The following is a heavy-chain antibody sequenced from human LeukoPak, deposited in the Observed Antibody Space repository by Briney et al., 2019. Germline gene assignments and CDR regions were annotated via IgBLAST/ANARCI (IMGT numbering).Heavy chain of an antibody. CDR3: ASLSSGWAFDI. V-gene: IGHV4-59*08. D-gene: IGHD6-19*01. J-gene: IGHJ3*02. CDR2: IYYSGST. CDR1: GGSISSYY. Sequence: SETLSLTCTVSGGSISSYYWSWIRQPPGKGLEWIGYIYYSGSTNCNPSLKSRVTISVDTSKNQFSLKLSSVTAADTAVYYCASLSSGWAFDIWGQGTMVTVSS.